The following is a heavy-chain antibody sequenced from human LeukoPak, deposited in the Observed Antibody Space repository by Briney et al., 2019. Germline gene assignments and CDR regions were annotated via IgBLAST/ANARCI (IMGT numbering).Heavy chain of an antibody. CDR2: ISSNGGST. Sequence: GGSLRLSCAASGFTFSSYAMHWVRQAPGKGLEYVSAISSNGGSTYYANSVKGRFTISRDNSKNTLYLQMGSLRAEDMAVYYCARGRTGTAKPSFDYWGQGTLVTVS. J-gene: IGHJ4*02. D-gene: IGHD1-7*01. CDR1: GFTFSSYA. CDR3: ARGRTGTAKPSFDY. V-gene: IGHV3-64*01.